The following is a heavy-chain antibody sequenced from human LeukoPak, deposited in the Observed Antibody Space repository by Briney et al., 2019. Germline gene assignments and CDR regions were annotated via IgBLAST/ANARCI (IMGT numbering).Heavy chain of an antibody. V-gene: IGHV3-23*01. CDR2: MSGSGVYT. D-gene: IGHD5-12*01. CDR1: GFTFSNYA. Sequence: PGGSLRLSCAASGFTFSNYAMSWVRQAPGEGLEWVSSMSGSGVYTYYADSVRGRFTISRDNSENKLYLQANSLRAEDTAVYYCGKGLNRDYSGIGDHWGQGTLVTVSS. CDR3: GKGLNRDYSGIGDH. J-gene: IGHJ4*02.